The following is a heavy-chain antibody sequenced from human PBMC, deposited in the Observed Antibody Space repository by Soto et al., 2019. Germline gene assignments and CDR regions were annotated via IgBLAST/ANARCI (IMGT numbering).Heavy chain of an antibody. CDR2: IIPIFGTT. V-gene: IGHV1-69*01. CDR1: GGTFSSYV. Sequence: QVQLVQSGAEVKKPGSSVKVSCKASGGTFSSYVISWVRQAPGQGLDWMGGIIPIFGTTNYAQKFQGRATVTADESTSTAYMDLNNLRSEDTAVYYCATEKEVTATGVGYYWGQGTLVTVSS. D-gene: IGHD6-13*01. J-gene: IGHJ4*02. CDR3: ATEKEVTATGVGYY.